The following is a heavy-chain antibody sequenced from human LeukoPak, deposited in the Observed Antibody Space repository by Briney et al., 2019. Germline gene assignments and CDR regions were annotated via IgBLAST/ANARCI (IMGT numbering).Heavy chain of an antibody. Sequence: PGGSLRLSCAASGFSFSVYWMHWVRQAPGKGPVWVSRIKTDGSITDYADFVKGRFTISRDNAKNTLYLQMNSLRAEDTAVYYCAKGGRVGGGITMIRGVRNFYYYMDVWGKGTTVIISS. V-gene: IGHV3-74*01. CDR2: IKTDGSIT. J-gene: IGHJ6*03. D-gene: IGHD3-10*01. CDR1: GFSFSVYW. CDR3: AKGGRVGGGITMIRGVRNFYYYMDV.